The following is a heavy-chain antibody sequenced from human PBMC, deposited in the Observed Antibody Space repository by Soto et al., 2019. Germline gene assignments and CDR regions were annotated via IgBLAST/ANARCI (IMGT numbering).Heavy chain of an antibody. D-gene: IGHD3-3*01. Sequence: GGSLRLSCAASGFIFSNYWMSWFRQAPGKGLEWVANIKQDGSEKKYVDSVKGRFTISRDNTENSVSLQMNSLRAEDTAVYYCARDFLYYDFWNGYSVFFDYWGQGALVTVSS. CDR1: GFIFSNYW. CDR3: ARDFLYYDFWNGYSVFFDY. CDR2: IKQDGSEK. V-gene: IGHV3-7*03. J-gene: IGHJ4*02.